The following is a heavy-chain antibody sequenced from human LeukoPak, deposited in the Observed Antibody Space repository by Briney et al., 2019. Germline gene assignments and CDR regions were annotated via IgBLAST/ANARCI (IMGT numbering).Heavy chain of an antibody. Sequence: SETLSLTWAVSGGSISSSNWWSWVRQPPGKGLEWIGEIYHSGSTNYNPSLKSRVTISVDKSKNQFSLKLSSVTAADTAVYYCARGQDIVLMVYATHDYYYYGMDVWGQGTTVTVSS. J-gene: IGHJ6*02. CDR3: ARGQDIVLMVYATHDYYYYGMDV. CDR2: IYHSGST. D-gene: IGHD2-8*01. V-gene: IGHV4-4*02. CDR1: GGSISSSNW.